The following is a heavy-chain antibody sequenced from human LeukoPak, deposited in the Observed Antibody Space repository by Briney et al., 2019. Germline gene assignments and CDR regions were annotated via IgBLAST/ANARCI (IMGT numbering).Heavy chain of an antibody. CDR1: GGSISSSSYY. D-gene: IGHD6-6*01. CDR2: IYYSGST. Sequence: TSETLSLTCTVSGGSISSSSYYWGWIRQPPGKGLEWIGSIYYSGSTYYNPSLKSRVTISVDTSKNQFSLKLSSVTAADTAVYYCASLEQLVLYYFDYWGQGTLVTVSS. CDR3: ASLEQLVLYYFDY. V-gene: IGHV4-39*01. J-gene: IGHJ4*02.